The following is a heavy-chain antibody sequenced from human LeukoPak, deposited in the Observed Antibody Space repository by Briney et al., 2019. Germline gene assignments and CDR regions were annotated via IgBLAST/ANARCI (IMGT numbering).Heavy chain of an antibody. CDR1: GYSISSGYY. J-gene: IGHJ4*02. V-gene: IGHV4-38-2*02. D-gene: IGHD3-10*01. CDR3: ATFSTRGVIRGVITHDF. Sequence: SETLSLTCTVSGYSISSGYYWGWIRQPPGKGLEWIGSIYHSGSTYYNPSLKSRVTISVDTTKNQFSLKLSSVTAADTAVYYCATFSTRGVIRGVITHDFWGQGTLVTVSS. CDR2: IYHSGST.